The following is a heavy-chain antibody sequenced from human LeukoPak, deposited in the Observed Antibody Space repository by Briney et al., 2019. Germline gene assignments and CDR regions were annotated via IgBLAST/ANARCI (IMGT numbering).Heavy chain of an antibody. CDR1: GGSISSYY. D-gene: IGHD6-19*01. CDR3: ARDRRRGGGAVAGGFDI. CDR2: IYYSGST. V-gene: IGHV4-59*01. J-gene: IGHJ3*02. Sequence: PSETLSLTCTVSGGSISSYYWSWIRQPPGKGLEWIGYIYYSGSTNYNPSLKSRVTISVDTSKNQFSLKLSSVTAADTAVYYCARDRRRGGGAVAGGFDIWGQGTMVTVSS.